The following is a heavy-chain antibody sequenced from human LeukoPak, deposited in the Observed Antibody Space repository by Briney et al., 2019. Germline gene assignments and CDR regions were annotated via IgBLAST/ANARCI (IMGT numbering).Heavy chain of an antibody. Sequence: SETLPLTCTVSGGSISSYYWSWIRQPPGKGLEWIGYIYYSGSTNYNPSLKSRVTISVDTSKNQFSLKLSSVTAADTAVYYCAGGYCSSTSCYRQQWLVRWDAFDIWGQGTMVTVSS. D-gene: IGHD2-2*01. J-gene: IGHJ3*02. CDR2: IYYSGST. CDR3: AGGYCSSTSCYRQQWLVRWDAFDI. V-gene: IGHV4-59*01. CDR1: GGSISSYY.